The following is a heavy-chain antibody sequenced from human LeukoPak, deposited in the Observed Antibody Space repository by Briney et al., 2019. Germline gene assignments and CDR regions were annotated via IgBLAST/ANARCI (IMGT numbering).Heavy chain of an antibody. V-gene: IGHV3-21*01. J-gene: IGHJ4*02. CDR3: ARDGTYNGSYFYDY. CDR2: IGSSSSYI. Sequence: GGSLRLSCAASGFTFSSYSMNWVRQAPGKGLEWVSSIGSSSSYIYYADSVKGRFTISRDTSKNTLYLQMNCLRTEDTAVYYCARDGTYNGSYFYDYWGQGTLVTVSS. D-gene: IGHD1-26*01. CDR1: GFTFSSYS.